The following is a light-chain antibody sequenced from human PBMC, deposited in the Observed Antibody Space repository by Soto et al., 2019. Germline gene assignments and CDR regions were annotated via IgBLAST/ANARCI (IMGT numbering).Light chain of an antibody. Sequence: QSSLTQPGSVSGSPGQSITIPCTGSSRDVGAYNFVSWYQHHSGKAPKLILYEVTTHPSGVSSRFSGSKSGNTASLTISGLQADDEANYYCSSYTSSNTPYVFGTGTKVTVL. CDR2: EVT. V-gene: IGLV2-14*01. CDR3: SSYTSSNTPYV. J-gene: IGLJ1*01. CDR1: SRDVGAYNF.